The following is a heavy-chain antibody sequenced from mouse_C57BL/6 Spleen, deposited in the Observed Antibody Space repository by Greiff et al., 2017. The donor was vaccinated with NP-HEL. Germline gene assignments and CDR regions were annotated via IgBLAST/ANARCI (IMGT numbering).Heavy chain of an antibody. J-gene: IGHJ3*01. CDR1: GYSFTSYY. V-gene: IGHV1-66*01. CDR2: IYPGSGNT. CDR3: ARDGYDYLAWFAY. Sequence: VQLQQSGPELVKPGASVKISCKASGYSFTSYYIHWVKQRPGQGLEWIGWIYPGSGNTKYNEKFKGKATLTADTSSSTAYMQLSSLTSEDSAVYYCARDGYDYLAWFAYWGQGTLVTVSA. D-gene: IGHD2-4*01.